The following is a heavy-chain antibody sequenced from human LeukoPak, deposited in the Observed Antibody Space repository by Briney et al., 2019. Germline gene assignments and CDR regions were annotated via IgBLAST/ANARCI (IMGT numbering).Heavy chain of an antibody. CDR3: ARIVEAAKGPYFDY. J-gene: IGHJ4*02. D-gene: IGHD5-18*01. Sequence: GASVKVSCKASGGTFSSYAISWVRQAPGQGLEWMGGIIPIFGTANYAQKFQGRVTITADESTSTAYMELSSLRSEDTAVYYCARIVEAAKGPYFDYWGQGTLVTVSS. CDR2: IIPIFGTA. V-gene: IGHV1-69*13. CDR1: GGTFSSYA.